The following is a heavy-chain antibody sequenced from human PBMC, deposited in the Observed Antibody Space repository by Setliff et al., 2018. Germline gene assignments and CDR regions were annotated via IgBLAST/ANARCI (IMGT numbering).Heavy chain of an antibody. D-gene: IGHD3-22*01. Sequence: GESLKISCVVSGFSFSRHWMSWVRQAPGKGLEWVADIKQDGSTKYYLDSVKGRFTISRDNAQRSLYLQMNGLRADDTGVYYCVRDDADNYDAFDNWGQGTLVTVSS. CDR1: GFSFSRHW. V-gene: IGHV3-7*01. J-gene: IGHJ3*02. CDR2: IKQDGSTK. CDR3: VRDDADNYDAFDN.